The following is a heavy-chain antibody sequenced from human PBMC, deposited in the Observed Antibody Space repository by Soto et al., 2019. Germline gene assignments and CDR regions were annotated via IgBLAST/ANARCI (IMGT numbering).Heavy chain of an antibody. Sequence: EASVKVSCKASGYTFTSYGISWVRQAPGQGLEWMGWISAYNGNTNYAQKLQGRVTMTTDTSTSTAYMELRSLRSDDTAVYYCARGVGIITMVRGVMDWFDPWGQGALVTVSS. D-gene: IGHD3-10*01. V-gene: IGHV1-18*01. J-gene: IGHJ5*02. CDR2: ISAYNGNT. CDR3: ARGVGIITMVRGVMDWFDP. CDR1: GYTFTSYG.